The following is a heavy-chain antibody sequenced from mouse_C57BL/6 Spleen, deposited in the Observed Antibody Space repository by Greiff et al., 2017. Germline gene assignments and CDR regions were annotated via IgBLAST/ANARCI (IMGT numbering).Heavy chain of an antibody. V-gene: IGHV1-26*01. CDR2: INPNNGGT. Sequence: VQLQQSGPELVKPGASVKISCKASGYTFTDYYMNWVKQSHGKSLEWIGDINPNNGGTNYNQKFKGKATLTVDKSSSTAYMELRSLTSEDSAVYYCARRATFTTVVGYWGQGTTLTVSS. D-gene: IGHD1-1*01. J-gene: IGHJ2*01. CDR3: ARRATFTTVVGY. CDR1: GYTFTDYY.